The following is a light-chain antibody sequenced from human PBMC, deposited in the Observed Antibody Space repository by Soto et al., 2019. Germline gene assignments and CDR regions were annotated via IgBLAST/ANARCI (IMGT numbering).Light chain of an antibody. Sequence: EVVMTQSPANLSVSPGETATLSCRASQSVRSNLAWYQHKPGQAPRLLIYGVSTRASGIPGRFSGSGYGTEFTLTISSLQSEDLGVYYCQQYSYWFSLGGGTNVEIK. V-gene: IGKV3D-15*01. CDR1: QSVRSN. J-gene: IGKJ4*01. CDR3: QQYSYWFS. CDR2: GVS.